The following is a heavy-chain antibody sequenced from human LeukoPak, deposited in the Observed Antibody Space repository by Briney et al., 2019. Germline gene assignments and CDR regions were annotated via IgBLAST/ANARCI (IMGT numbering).Heavy chain of an antibody. CDR3: ARVSSSSFLGY. J-gene: IGHJ4*02. Sequence: GGSLRLSCAASGFTFSSYSMNWVRQAPGKGLEWVSSISSGSSHMYYADSVKGRFTISRDNAKNSLYLQMNCLRAEDTAVYYCARVSSSSFLGYWGQGTLVTVSS. CDR2: ISSGSSHM. CDR1: GFTFSSYS. V-gene: IGHV3-21*01. D-gene: IGHD6-6*01.